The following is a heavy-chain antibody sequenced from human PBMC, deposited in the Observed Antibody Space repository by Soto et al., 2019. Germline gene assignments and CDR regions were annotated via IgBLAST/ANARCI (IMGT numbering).Heavy chain of an antibody. J-gene: IGHJ4*02. D-gene: IGHD3-22*01. CDR1: GGTFSSYA. CDR2: IIPIFGTA. V-gene: IGHV1-69*01. CDR3: ARGRLYYDSSGYWPRFDY. Sequence: QVQLVQSGAEVKKPGSSVKVSCKASGGTFSSYAISWVRQAPGQGLEWMGGIIPIFGTANYAQKFQGRVTITADEPTSTAYMELSSLRSEDTAVYYCARGRLYYDSSGYWPRFDYWGQGTLVTVSS.